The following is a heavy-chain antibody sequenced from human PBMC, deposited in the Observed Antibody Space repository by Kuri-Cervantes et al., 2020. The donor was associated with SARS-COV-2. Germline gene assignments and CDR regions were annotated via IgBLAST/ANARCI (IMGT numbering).Heavy chain of an antibody. J-gene: IGHJ4*02. Sequence: ASVKVSCKVSGYTLTELSMHWVRQAPGKGLEWMEGFDPEDGETIYAQKFQGRVTMTEDTSTDTAYMELSSLRSEDTAVYYCALHGGYYSLFFDYWGQGTLVTVSS. V-gene: IGHV1-24*01. D-gene: IGHD3-22*01. CDR2: FDPEDGET. CDR1: GYTLTELS. CDR3: ALHGGYYSLFFDY.